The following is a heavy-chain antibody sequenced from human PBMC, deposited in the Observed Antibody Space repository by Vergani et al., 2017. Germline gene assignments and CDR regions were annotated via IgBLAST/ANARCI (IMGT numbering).Heavy chain of an antibody. J-gene: IGHJ4*02. CDR3: AKDGEGYSYGYRHFDY. CDR1: GFTFSSYA. CDR2: ISGSGGST. D-gene: IGHD5-18*01. V-gene: IGHV3-23*04. Sequence: VHLVESGGGVVQPGRSLRLSCAASGFTFSSYAMSWVRQAPGKGLEWVSAISGSGGSTYYADSVKGRFTISRDNSKNTLYLQMNSLRAEDTAVYYCAKDGEGYSYGYRHFDYWGQGTLVTVSS.